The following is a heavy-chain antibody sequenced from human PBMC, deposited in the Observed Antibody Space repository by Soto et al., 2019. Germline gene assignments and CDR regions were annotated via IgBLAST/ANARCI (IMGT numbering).Heavy chain of an antibody. Sequence: SETLSLTCTVSGGSVSNYYWSWIRQPPGKGLEWIGYIYYSGSTNYNPSLKSRVTISVDTSKNQFSLKLRSVTAADTAVYYCARELASPMVNDYYYYYGMDVWRQGTTVTVSS. D-gene: IGHD3-10*01. CDR1: GGSVSNYY. CDR3: ARELASPMVNDYYYYYGMDV. J-gene: IGHJ6*02. V-gene: IGHV4-59*02. CDR2: IYYSGST.